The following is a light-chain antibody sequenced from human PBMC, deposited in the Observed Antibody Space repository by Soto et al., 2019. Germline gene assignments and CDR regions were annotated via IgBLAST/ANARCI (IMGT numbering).Light chain of an antibody. CDR2: EVS. V-gene: IGLV2-14*01. CDR3: SSYTSSSTV. Sequence: QSALTQPASVSGSPGQSITISCTGTSSEVGGYNYVSWYQQHPGKAPKLMIYEVSNRPSGVSNRFSGSKSGNTASLTISGLQAEDEADYYCSSYTSSSTVFGGGTKLTV. J-gene: IGLJ2*01. CDR1: SSEVGGYNY.